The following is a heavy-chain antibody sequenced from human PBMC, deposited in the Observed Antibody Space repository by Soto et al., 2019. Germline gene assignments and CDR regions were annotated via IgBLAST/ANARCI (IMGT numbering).Heavy chain of an antibody. CDR1: ENTFRNYA. J-gene: IGHJ2*01. CDR3: ASTKYDSSAYYYWYLGL. Sequence: QVELVQSGAEVKKPGSSLKVSCQASENTFRNYAITWVRQPPGQGLEGMGGIIPIFGTANYAQKFQGRVTITADTSANTVYLELSSLRSEDTAVYYCASTKYDSSAYYYWYLGLWGRGTLVTVSS. CDR2: IIPIFGTA. V-gene: IGHV1-69*06. D-gene: IGHD3-22*01.